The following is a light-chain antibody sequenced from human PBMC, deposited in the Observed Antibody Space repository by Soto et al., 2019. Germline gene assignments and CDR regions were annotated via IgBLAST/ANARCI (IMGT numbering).Light chain of an antibody. CDR1: QSVRSN. CDR3: QPYNNWPLT. CDR2: DTS. V-gene: IGKV3-15*01. Sequence: EIVMTQSPATLSVSPGERATLSCRASQSVRSNLAWYQHKPGQTPRLLIYDTSTRATGVPARFSGSRSGPEFTLTINSLQSEDFAIYYCQPYNNWPLTFGGGTKVDIK. J-gene: IGKJ4*01.